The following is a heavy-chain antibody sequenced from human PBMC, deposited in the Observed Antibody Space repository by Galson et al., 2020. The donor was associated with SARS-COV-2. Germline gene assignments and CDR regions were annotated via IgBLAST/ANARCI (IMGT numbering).Heavy chain of an antibody. CDR1: GDSVSSNVAA. V-gene: IGHV6-1*01. CDR2: AYFRSKWYY. J-gene: IGHJ4*02. D-gene: IGHD2-21*02. CDR3: VRQETAYDPFDL. Sequence: SETLSLTCDISGDSVSSNVAAWNWVRQSPSRGLEWLGRAYFRSKWYYNYAESVESRITISPDTSKNQFSLQLNSVTPDDSAIYYCVRQETAYDPFDLWGQGSLVTVST.